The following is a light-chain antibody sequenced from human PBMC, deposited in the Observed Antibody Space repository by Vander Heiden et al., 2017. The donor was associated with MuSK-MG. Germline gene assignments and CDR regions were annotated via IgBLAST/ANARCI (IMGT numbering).Light chain of an antibody. V-gene: IGKV3-20*01. CDR1: QIVSSSY. Sequence: IVLTQSPGTLFLSPGDRATLSCRASQIVSSSYLAWYQKKPGQAPRLLIYGASSRATGIPDRFSGSGSGTDFTFTISRLEPEDFAVYYCQQYGSSPPAYTFGQGTKLEIK. J-gene: IGKJ2*01. CDR2: GAS. CDR3: QQYGSSPPAYT.